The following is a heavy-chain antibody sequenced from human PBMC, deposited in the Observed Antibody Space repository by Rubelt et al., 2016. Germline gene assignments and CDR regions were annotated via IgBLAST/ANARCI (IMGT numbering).Heavy chain of an antibody. V-gene: IGHV5-51*03. CDR1: GYNFAKSW. CDR2: IYPGDSDT. J-gene: IGHJ4*02. Sequence: EVQLVQSGAEVKKPGESLKISCKGSGYNFAKSWIGWVRQMSGKGLEWMGIIYPGDSDTSYHPAFRGQVTISADKSISTAYLQWSSLKASDTAMYYCARLPQNTYYFDYWGQGALVMVSS. CDR3: ARLPQNTYYFDY.